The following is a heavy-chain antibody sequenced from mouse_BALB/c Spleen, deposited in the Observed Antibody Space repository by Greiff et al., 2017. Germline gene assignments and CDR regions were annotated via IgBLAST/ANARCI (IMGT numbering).Heavy chain of an antibody. CDR2: ISSGGSYT. V-gene: IGHV5-6*01. J-gene: IGHJ4*01. Sequence: EVKLVDSGGDLVKPGGSLKLSCAASGFTFSSYGMSWVRQTPDKRLEWVATISSGGSYTYYPDSVKGRFTISRDNAKNTLYLQMSSLKSEDTAMYYCARPSVAMDYWGQGTSVTVSS. CDR3: ARPSVAMDY. CDR1: GFTFSSYG.